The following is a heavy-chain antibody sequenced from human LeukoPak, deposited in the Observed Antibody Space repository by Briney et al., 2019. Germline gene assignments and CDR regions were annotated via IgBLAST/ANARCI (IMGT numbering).Heavy chain of an antibody. Sequence: GASVKVSCKASGYTFTGYYMHWVRQAPGQGLERMGWINPNSGGTNYAQKFQGRVTMTRDTSISTAYMELSRLRSDDTAVYYCARVGATGTTSPFDYWGQGTLVTVSS. CDR2: INPNSGGT. CDR3: ARVGATGTTSPFDY. D-gene: IGHD1-1*01. CDR1: GYTFTGYY. V-gene: IGHV1-2*02. J-gene: IGHJ4*02.